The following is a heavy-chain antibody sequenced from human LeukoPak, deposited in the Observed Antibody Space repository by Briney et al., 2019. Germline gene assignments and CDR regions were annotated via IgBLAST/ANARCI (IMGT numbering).Heavy chain of an antibody. D-gene: IGHD4-11*01. CDR2: IYYSGST. V-gene: IGHV4-59*01. Sequence: PSETLSLTCTVSGGSISSYYWSWIRQPPGKGLEWIGYIYYSGSTNYNPSLKSRVTISVDTSKDQFSLKLSSVTAADTAVYYCARDGANYSNYGFWYFDLWGRGTLVTVSS. CDR3: ARDGANYSNYGFWYFDL. CDR1: GGSISSYY. J-gene: IGHJ2*01.